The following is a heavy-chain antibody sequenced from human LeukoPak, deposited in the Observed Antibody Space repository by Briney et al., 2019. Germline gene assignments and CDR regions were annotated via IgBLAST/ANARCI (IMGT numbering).Heavy chain of an antibody. D-gene: IGHD6-13*01. V-gene: IGHV4-4*07. J-gene: IGHJ3*02. Sequence: SETLSLTCTVSGGSISSYYWSWIRQPAGKGLEWIGRIYTSGSTNYNPSLKSRVTMSVDTSKNQFSLKLSSVTAADTAVYYCARVGGQPLVPSHAFDIWGQGTMVTVSS. CDR1: GGSISSYY. CDR2: IYTSGST. CDR3: ARVGGQPLVPSHAFDI.